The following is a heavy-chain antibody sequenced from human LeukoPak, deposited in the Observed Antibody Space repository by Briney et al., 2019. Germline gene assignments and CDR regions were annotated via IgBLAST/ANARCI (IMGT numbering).Heavy chain of an antibody. Sequence: GSLRLSCAASGFTFSSYAMSWVRQAPGKGLEWIGEINHSGSTNYNPSLKSRVTISVDTSKNQFSLKLSSVTAADTAVYYCARSSSWYGNYFDYWGQGTLVTVSS. J-gene: IGHJ4*02. CDR1: GFTFSSYA. V-gene: IGHV4-34*01. D-gene: IGHD6-13*01. CDR2: INHSGST. CDR3: ARSSSWYGNYFDY.